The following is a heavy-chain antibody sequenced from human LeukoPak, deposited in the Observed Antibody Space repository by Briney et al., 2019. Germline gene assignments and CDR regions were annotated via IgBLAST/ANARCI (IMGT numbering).Heavy chain of an antibody. CDR2: ISAYNGNT. J-gene: IGHJ4*02. V-gene: IGHV1-18*01. CDR1: GYTFTSYG. CDR3: ARGKYYYDSSGYYRYYFDY. Sequence: ASVKVSCKASGYTFTSYGISWVRQAPGQGLEWMGWISAYNGNTNYAQKLQGRVTMTTDTSTSTAYMELRSLRSGDTAVYYCARGKYYYDSSGYYRYYFDYWGQGTLVTVSS. D-gene: IGHD3-22*01.